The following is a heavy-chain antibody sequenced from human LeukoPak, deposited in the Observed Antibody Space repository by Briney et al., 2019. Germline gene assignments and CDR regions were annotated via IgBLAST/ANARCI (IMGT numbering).Heavy chain of an antibody. J-gene: IGHJ4*02. CDR1: GFTVSSNY. CDR2: IYSGGST. D-gene: IGHD5-18*01. Sequence: TGGSLRLSCAASGFTVSSNYMSWVRQAPGKGVEWFSVIYSGGSTYYADSVKGRFTISRDNSKNTLYLQMNSLRAEDTAVYYCARGRVLDTAMVPEYYFDYWGQGTLVTVSS. CDR3: ARGRVLDTAMVPEYYFDY. V-gene: IGHV3-66*01.